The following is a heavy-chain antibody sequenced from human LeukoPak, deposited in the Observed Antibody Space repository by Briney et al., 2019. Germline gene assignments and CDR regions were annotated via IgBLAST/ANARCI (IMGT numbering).Heavy chain of an antibody. Sequence: SETLSLTCTVSGGSISSYNSYWGWIRQPPGKGLEWIGSIYYGGSTYYNPSLKSRVTISVDTSMNQFSLKLSFVTTADTAVYYCARALGYCSGGSCTRGYNWFDPWGQGTLVTVPS. J-gene: IGHJ5*02. V-gene: IGHV4-39*01. CDR1: GGSISSYNSY. D-gene: IGHD2-15*01. CDR3: ARALGYCSGGSCTRGYNWFDP. CDR2: IYYGGST.